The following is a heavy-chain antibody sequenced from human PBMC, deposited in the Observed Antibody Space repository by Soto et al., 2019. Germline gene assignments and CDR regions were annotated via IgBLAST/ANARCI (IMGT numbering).Heavy chain of an antibody. CDR1: GFNFRNFG. CDR2: ISFDASRK. CDR3: VRDFVGPGLDY. D-gene: IGHD1-26*01. V-gene: IGHV3-33*05. J-gene: IGHJ4*02. Sequence: GGSLRLSCATSGFNFRNFGMHWVRQAPGKGLEWVTFISFDASRKYYPDSLKGRFTVSRDNSNNTLFLQMNSLNVEDTAIYYCVRDFVGPGLDYWGQGTLVTVSS.